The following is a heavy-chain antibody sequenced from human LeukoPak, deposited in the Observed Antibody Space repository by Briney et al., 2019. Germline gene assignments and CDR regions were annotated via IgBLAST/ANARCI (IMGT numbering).Heavy chain of an antibody. CDR1: GGSITKNGYY. V-gene: IGHV4-39*07. J-gene: IGHJ4*02. Sequence: SETLSLTCSVSGGSITKNGYYWGRLRQSPETGLEWIGSMHYSGSTYYNPSLNSRVTISVDTSKNQFSLKLTSVTAADTAVYYCCGSGWFAGPFGYWGQGALVTVSS. D-gene: IGHD6-19*01. CDR3: CGSGWFAGPFGY. CDR2: MHYSGST.